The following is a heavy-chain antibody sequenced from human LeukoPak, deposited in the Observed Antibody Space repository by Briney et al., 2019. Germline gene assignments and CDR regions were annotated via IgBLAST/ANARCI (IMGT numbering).Heavy chain of an antibody. J-gene: IGHJ6*02. V-gene: IGHV3-33*01. Sequence: PGRSLRLSCAASGFTFSSYGMHGVRQAPGKGLEWVAVVWYDGSNKYYADSVKGRFTISRDNSKNTLYLQMNSLRAEDTAVYYCARDGFSSSWYPTYYYYYGMDVWGQGTTVTVSS. CDR3: ARDGFSSSWYPTYYYYYGMDV. CDR1: GFTFSSYG. D-gene: IGHD6-13*01. CDR2: VWYDGSNK.